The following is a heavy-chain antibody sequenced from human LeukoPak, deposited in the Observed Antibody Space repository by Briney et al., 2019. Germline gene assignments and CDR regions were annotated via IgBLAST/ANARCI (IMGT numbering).Heavy chain of an antibody. V-gene: IGHV1-46*01. CDR1: VYTFPSYY. Sequence: ASVKVSCKASVYTFPSYYMHWVRQAPGQGLEWMGIINPSGGTTNYAQKFQGRVTMSRDSSTSTVYMQLSSLRSEDAAVYYCARFAVHRRIAVTGQFGLDYWGRGTLVTVSS. J-gene: IGHJ4*02. CDR2: INPSGGTT. CDR3: ARFAVHRRIAVTGQFGLDY. D-gene: IGHD6-19*01.